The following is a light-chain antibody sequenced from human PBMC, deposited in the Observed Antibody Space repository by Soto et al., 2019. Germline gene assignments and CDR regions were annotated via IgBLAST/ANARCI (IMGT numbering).Light chain of an antibody. Sequence: EIVMTQSPATLSVSPGERATLSCRASQSVSSNLAWYQQKPGQAPRLLIYGASTRATGIPARFSGSGSGTEFTLTISSLQSEDFAVYYCQQYNNWPRTFGQGTMVEIQ. CDR2: GAS. CDR3: QQYNNWPRT. J-gene: IGKJ1*01. V-gene: IGKV3-15*01. CDR1: QSVSSN.